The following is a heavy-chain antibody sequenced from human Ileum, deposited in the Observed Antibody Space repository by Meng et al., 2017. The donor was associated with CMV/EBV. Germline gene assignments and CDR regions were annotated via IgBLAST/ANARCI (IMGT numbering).Heavy chain of an antibody. Sequence: GGSLRLSCAASGFTFTSYSVNWVRQAPGKGLEWVSSISSGSTYIYYADSVKGRFTISRDNAKSSLYLQMNNLRVEDTALYYCARLRGDFSNRIDYWGQGTLVTVSS. J-gene: IGHJ4*02. V-gene: IGHV3-21*01. CDR3: ARLRGDFSNRIDY. CDR2: ISSGSTYI. CDR1: GFTFTSYS. D-gene: IGHD4-11*01.